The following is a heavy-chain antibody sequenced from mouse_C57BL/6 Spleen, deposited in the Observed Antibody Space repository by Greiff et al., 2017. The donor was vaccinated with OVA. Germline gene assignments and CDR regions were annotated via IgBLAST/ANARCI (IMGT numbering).Heavy chain of an antibody. CDR2: IGPSDSET. Sequence: QVQLQQPGADLVRPGSSVKLSCKASGFTFTSYWMHWVRQTPIQGLEWIGNIGPSDSETHYNQTFKDKAILTVDKSASTAYLQLSRLTSEDSEVYYSASEGSYYSDYVPFAYWGQGTLVTVSA. CDR3: ASEGSYYSDYVPFAY. D-gene: IGHD2-5*01. CDR1: GFTFTSYW. V-gene: IGHV1-52*01. J-gene: IGHJ3*01.